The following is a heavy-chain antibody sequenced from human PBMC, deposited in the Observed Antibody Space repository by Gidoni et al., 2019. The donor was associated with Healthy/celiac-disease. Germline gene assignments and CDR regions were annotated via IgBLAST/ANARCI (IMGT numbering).Heavy chain of an antibody. D-gene: IGHD3-10*01. CDR3: ANLWFGESKPPNYYYYGMDV. J-gene: IGHJ6*02. V-gene: IGHV1-2*02. CDR1: GYTFTGYY. CDR2: INPNSGGT. Sequence: QVQLVQSGAEVKKPGASVKVSCKASGYTFTGYYMHWVRQAPGQGLEWMGWINPNSGGTNYAQKFQGRVTMTRDTSISTAYMELSRLRSDDTAVYYCANLWFGESKPPNYYYYGMDVWGQGTTVTVSS.